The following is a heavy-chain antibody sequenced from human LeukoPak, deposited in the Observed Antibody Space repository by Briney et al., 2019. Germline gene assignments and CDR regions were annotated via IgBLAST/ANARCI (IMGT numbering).Heavy chain of an antibody. D-gene: IGHD3-10*01. CDR3: ARGKVRGVFDP. Sequence: PSQTLSVTCTVSGGSISSGDYYWSWIRQPPGKGLEWIGYIYYSGSTYYNPSLKSRVTISVDTSKNQFSLKLSSVTAADTAVYYCARGKVRGVFDPWGQGTLVTVSS. V-gene: IGHV4-30-4*01. CDR2: IYYSGST. CDR1: GGSISSGDYY. J-gene: IGHJ5*02.